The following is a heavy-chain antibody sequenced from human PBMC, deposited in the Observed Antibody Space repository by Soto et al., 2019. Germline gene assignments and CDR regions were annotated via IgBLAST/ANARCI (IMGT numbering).Heavy chain of an antibody. D-gene: IGHD6-19*01. CDR1: GFTFSNYA. Sequence: EAQVLDSGGGLVQPGGSQRLSCEASGFTFSNYAMSWVRQAPGKGLEWASTISATGSTLYADSVKGRFTISRDNSKNTVYLQMNFLRAEDTAVYYCAKVSNKWAVAQRGYFDYWGQGTLVTVSS. CDR3: AKVSNKWAVAQRGYFDY. CDR2: ISATGST. J-gene: IGHJ4*02. V-gene: IGHV3-23*01.